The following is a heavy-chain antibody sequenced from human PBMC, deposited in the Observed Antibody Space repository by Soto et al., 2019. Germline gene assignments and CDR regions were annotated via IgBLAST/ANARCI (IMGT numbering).Heavy chain of an antibody. CDR1: GFTFSSYG. CDR3: AKETGTGTYYFDY. Sequence: VGSLRLSCAASGFTFSSYGMHWVRQAPGKGLEWVAVISYDGSNKYYADSVKGRFTISRDNSKNTLYLQMNSLRAEDTAVYYCAKETGTGTYYFDYWGQGTLVTVSS. CDR2: ISYDGSNK. D-gene: IGHD1-1*01. J-gene: IGHJ4*02. V-gene: IGHV3-30*18.